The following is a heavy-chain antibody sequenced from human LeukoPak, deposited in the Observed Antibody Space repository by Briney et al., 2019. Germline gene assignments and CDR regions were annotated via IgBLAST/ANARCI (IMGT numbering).Heavy chain of an antibody. CDR3: AKDEAAAGLFDY. Sequence: GGSLRLSCAASGFTVSSNYMSWVRQAPGKGLEWVSAISGSGGSTYYADSVKGRFTISRDNSKNTLYLQMNSLRAEDTAVYYCAKDEAAAGLFDYWGQGTLVTVSS. D-gene: IGHD6-13*01. J-gene: IGHJ4*02. V-gene: IGHV3-23*01. CDR1: GFTVSSNY. CDR2: ISGSGGST.